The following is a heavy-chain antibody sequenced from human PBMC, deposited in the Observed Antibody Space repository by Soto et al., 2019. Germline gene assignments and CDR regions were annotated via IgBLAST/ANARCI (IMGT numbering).Heavy chain of an antibody. CDR3: ASRLVSRYGYYYYGMDV. CDR1: GGTFSSYA. CDR2: IIPIFGTA. D-gene: IGHD4-17*01. Sequence: SVKISCEASGGTFSSYAISWLRQAPEQGLEWMGGIIPIFGTANYAQKFQGRVTITADESTSTAYMELSSLRSEDTAVYYCASRLVSRYGYYYYGMDVWGQGTTVTVSS. J-gene: IGHJ6*02. V-gene: IGHV1-69*13.